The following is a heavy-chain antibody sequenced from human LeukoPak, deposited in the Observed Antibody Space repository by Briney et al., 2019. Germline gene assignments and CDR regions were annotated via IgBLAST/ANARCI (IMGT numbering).Heavy chain of an antibody. CDR1: GYTFTSYY. D-gene: IGHD3-10*01. CDR3: VVGFGELLPYFDY. CDR2: ISPSGGST. J-gene: IGHJ4*02. Sequence: GASVKVSCKASGYTFTSYYMHWVRQAPGQGLEWMGIISPSGGSTSYAQKFQGRVTMTRDTSTSTVYMELSSLRSEVTAVYYCVVGFGELLPYFDYWGQGTLVTVSS. V-gene: IGHV1-46*01.